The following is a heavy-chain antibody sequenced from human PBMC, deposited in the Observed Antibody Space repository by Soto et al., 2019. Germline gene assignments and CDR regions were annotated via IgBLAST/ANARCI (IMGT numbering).Heavy chain of an antibody. Sequence: SVKVSCKASGFTFTRSAVHWVRQARGQRLEWIGWIVIGSGDTKYAQNFQERVTITRDTSTNTAYMELRSLRSEDTAVYHCTAGGILLWSPNYYYHGMDVWGQGTTVTVYS. V-gene: IGHV1-58*01. CDR3: TAGGILLWSPNYYYHGMDV. D-gene: IGHD5-18*01. J-gene: IGHJ6*02. CDR2: IVIGSGDT. CDR1: GFTFTRSA.